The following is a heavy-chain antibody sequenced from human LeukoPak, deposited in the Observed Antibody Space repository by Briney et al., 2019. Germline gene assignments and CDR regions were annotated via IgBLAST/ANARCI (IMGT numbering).Heavy chain of an antibody. CDR3: ANQNDDFWSGHRGFDP. D-gene: IGHD3-3*01. Sequence: ASVKVSCKASGYTFTGYYMHWVRQAPGQGLGWMGWINPNSGGTNYAQKFQGRVTMTRDTSISTAYMELSRLRSDDTAVYYCANQNDDFWSGHRGFDPWGQGTLVTVSS. CDR1: GYTFTGYY. J-gene: IGHJ5*02. V-gene: IGHV1-2*02. CDR2: INPNSGGT.